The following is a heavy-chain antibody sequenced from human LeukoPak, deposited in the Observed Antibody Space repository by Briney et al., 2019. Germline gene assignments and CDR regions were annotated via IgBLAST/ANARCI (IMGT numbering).Heavy chain of an antibody. J-gene: IGHJ4*02. D-gene: IGHD3-10*01. Sequence: PGGSLRLSCAASAFTFSSYGMHWVRQAPGKGLEWVAYIQYDRTNEQYAHSVKGRFRISRDNSKNILYLQMNSLRTEDTAVYYCARNFYGSGTFYPYYFDYWGQGTLVTVSS. CDR2: IQYDRTNE. CDR1: AFTFSSYG. V-gene: IGHV3-30*02. CDR3: ARNFYGSGTFYPYYFDY.